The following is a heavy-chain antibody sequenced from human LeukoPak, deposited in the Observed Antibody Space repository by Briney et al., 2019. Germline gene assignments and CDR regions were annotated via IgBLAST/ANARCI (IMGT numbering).Heavy chain of an antibody. CDR3: ARGSRFTVRPSNPPLGYFDY. J-gene: IGHJ4*02. Sequence: SVKVSCKASGGTFTSYAISWVRQAPGQGPEWRGGIIPIFGTANYAQKFQGRVTITADESTSTAYMEMSSLRSEDTAVYYCARGSRFTVRPSNPPLGYFDYWGQGNLVTVSS. D-gene: IGHD3-16*02. V-gene: IGHV1-69*13. CDR2: IIPIFGTA. CDR1: GGTFTSYA.